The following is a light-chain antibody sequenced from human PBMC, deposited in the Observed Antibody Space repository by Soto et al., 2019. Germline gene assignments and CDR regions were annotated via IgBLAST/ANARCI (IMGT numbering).Light chain of an antibody. V-gene: IGLV1-44*01. CDR2: TNN. CDR1: KSDIGSNT. CDR3: ATWDGILNVCV. J-gene: IGLJ3*02. Sequence: QAVVTQPPSVSGTPGQRVTISCSGGKSDIGSNTVFWFQHVPGTAPRLLIYTNNQRPSGVPDRFSGSKSDTSASLAISGLQSEDEADYFCATWDGILNVCVFGGGTKLTV.